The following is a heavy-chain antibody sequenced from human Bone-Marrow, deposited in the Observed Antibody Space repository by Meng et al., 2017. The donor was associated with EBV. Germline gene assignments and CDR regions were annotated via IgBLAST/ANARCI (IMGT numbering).Heavy chain of an antibody. J-gene: IGHJ4*02. Sequence: QGHRQQWGAGLLKPSETLSLTCAVYGESVSGYYWRWIRQPPGKGLEWIGEINHSGSTSYNQSLKSRVTMSVETSKNQFSLRLHSVTTADTAVYYCAKSRSSTPGIVDDWGQGTLVTVSS. D-gene: IGHD3-10*01. V-gene: IGHV4-34*01. CDR3: AKSRSSTPGIVDD. CDR1: GESVSGYY. CDR2: INHSGST.